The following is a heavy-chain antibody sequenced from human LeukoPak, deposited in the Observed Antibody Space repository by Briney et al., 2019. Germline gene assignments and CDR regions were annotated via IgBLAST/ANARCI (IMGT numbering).Heavy chain of an antibody. CDR2: INHSGST. CDR3: AVEEGRTYAFDI. CDR1: GASFSGYY. D-gene: IGHD2-2*01. Sequence: PSETLSLTCAVYGASFSGYYWSWIRQPPGKGLEWIGEINHSGSTNYNPSLKSRVTISVDTSKNQFSLKLSSVTAADTAVYYYAVEEGRTYAFDIWGQGTMVTVSS. J-gene: IGHJ3*02. V-gene: IGHV4-34*01.